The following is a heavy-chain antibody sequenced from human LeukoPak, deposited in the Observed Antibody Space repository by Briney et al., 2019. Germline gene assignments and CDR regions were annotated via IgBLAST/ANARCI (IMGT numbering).Heavy chain of an antibody. J-gene: IGHJ3*02. V-gene: IGHV3-7*03. Sequence: GGSLRLSCAASGFTFSRYWITWVRQAPGKGLEWVANIKQDESKKYYVDSVKGRFTISRDNAKNSLYLQMNSLRAEDTAVYYCARGLAVTARGSFDIWGQGTMVTVSS. CDR3: ARGLAVTARGSFDI. D-gene: IGHD6-19*01. CDR2: IKQDESKK. CDR1: GFTFSRYW.